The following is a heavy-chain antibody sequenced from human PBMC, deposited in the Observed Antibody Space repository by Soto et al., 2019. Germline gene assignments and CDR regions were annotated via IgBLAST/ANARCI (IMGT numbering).Heavy chain of an antibody. CDR3: ARNSPEQQYRNAVDY. Sequence: PSETLSLTCTVSGGSINSYSHSWGWIRQPPGKGLEWIGSISYSGSSYYNPSLKSRVTIFVDASKNQFSLNLSSVTAADTAIYYCARNSPEQQYRNAVDYWGQGTQGPVS. CDR1: GGSINSYSHS. D-gene: IGHD5-18*01. J-gene: IGHJ4*02. CDR2: ISYSGSS. V-gene: IGHV4-39*01.